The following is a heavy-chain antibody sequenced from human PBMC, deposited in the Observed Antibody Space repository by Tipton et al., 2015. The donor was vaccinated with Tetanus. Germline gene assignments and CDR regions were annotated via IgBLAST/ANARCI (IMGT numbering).Heavy chain of an antibody. CDR2: IFYDGSA. D-gene: IGHD2-15*01. CDR3: AREGISADGADGSDL. CDR1: GGSISNANYL. Sequence: TLSLTCTVSGGSISNANYLWSWVRQSPGKGLEWIAYIFYDGSAYYNPSLKGRVTMSVDTSKNQFYLRLSSVTAADTAVYYCAREGISADGADGSDLWGLGTMVTVSS. V-gene: IGHV4-30-4*08. J-gene: IGHJ3*01.